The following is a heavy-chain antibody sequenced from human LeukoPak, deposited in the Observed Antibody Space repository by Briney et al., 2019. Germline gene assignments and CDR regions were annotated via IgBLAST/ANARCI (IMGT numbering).Heavy chain of an antibody. CDR1: GFTFSSYS. V-gene: IGHV3-21*01. Sequence: GGSLRLSCAASGFTFSSYSMNWVRQAPGKGLEWVSSISSSSSYIYYADSVKGRFTISRNNAKNSLYLQMNSLRAEDTAVYYCARVQYYDFWSGYYSLRSFDYWGQGTLVTVSS. J-gene: IGHJ4*02. CDR3: ARVQYYDFWSGYYSLRSFDY. D-gene: IGHD3-3*01. CDR2: ISSSSSYI.